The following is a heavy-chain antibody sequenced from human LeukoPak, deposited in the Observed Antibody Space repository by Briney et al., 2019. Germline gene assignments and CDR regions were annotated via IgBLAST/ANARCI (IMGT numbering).Heavy chain of an antibody. CDR1: GFTVSSNY. Sequence: GGSLRLSCAASGFTVSSNYMRWVRQAPGKGLEWVSGIYSGGSTYYADSVKGRFTISRDNSKNTLYLQMNSLRAEDTAVYDCARGSSGGYYDDEYYFDYWGQGTLVTVSS. CDR2: IYSGGST. D-gene: IGHD1-26*01. V-gene: IGHV3-53*01. J-gene: IGHJ4*02. CDR3: ARGSSGGYYDDEYYFDY.